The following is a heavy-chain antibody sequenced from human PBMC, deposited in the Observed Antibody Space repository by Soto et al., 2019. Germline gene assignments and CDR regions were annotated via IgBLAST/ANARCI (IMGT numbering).Heavy chain of an antibody. CDR2: IYYSGST. D-gene: IGHD3-9*01. J-gene: IGHJ5*02. V-gene: IGHV4-59*01. CDR3: ARVVSAVGYDILTGPTFDP. Sequence: SETLSLTCTVSGGSISSYYWSWIRQPPGKGLEWIGCIYYSGSTNYNPSLKSRVTISVDTSKNQFSLKLSSVTAADTAVYYCARVVSAVGYDILTGPTFDPWGQGTLVTVSS. CDR1: GGSISSYY.